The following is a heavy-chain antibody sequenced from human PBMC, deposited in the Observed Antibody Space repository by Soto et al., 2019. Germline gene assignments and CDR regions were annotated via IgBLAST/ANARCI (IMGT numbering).Heavy chain of an antibody. D-gene: IGHD6-19*01. CDR3: ARPVPTTYSSGWGDAFDI. CDR2: IYPGDSDT. V-gene: IGHV5-51*01. J-gene: IGHJ3*02. CDR1: GYSFTSYW. Sequence: GESLKISCKGSGYSFTSYWIGWVRQMPGKGLEWMGIIYPGDSDTRYSPSFQGQVTISADKSISTAYLHWSSLKASDTAMYYCARPVPTTYSSGWGDAFDIWGQGTMVTVSS.